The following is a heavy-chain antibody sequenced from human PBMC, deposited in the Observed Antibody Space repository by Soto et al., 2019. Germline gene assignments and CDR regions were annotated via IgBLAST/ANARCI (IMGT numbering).Heavy chain of an antibody. J-gene: IGHJ6*03. CDR1: GYTFTSYG. CDR2: ISAYNGNT. D-gene: IGHD3-9*01. CDR3: ARGPSRYFVWLGRNYYYYYYMDV. Sequence: ASVKVSCKASGYTFTSYGISWVRQAPGQGLEWMGWISAYNGNTNYAQKLQGRVTMTTATSTSTAFLQLRSLRSEDTAVYYCARGPSRYFVWLGRNYYYYYYMDVWGKVTTVTVSS. V-gene: IGHV1-18*01.